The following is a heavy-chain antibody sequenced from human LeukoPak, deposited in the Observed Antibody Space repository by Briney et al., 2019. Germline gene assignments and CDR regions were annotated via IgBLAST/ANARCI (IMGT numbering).Heavy chain of an antibody. V-gene: IGHV1-18*01. D-gene: IGHD3-22*01. CDR3: ARDLRDYYDSSGYYSPFDY. J-gene: IGHJ4*02. CDR1: GYTFTSYG. CDR2: ISAYNGNT. Sequence: ASVKVSCKASGYTFTSYGISWVRQAPGQGLEWMGWISAYNGNTNCAQKLQGRVTMTADTSTSTAYMELRSLRSDDTAVYYCARDLRDYYDSSGYYSPFDYWGQGTLVTVSS.